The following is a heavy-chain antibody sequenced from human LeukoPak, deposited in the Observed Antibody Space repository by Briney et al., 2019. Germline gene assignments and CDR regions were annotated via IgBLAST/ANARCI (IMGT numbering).Heavy chain of an antibody. V-gene: IGHV3-30-3*01. Sequence: GRSLRLSCAASGFTFSSYAMHWVRQAPGKGLEWVAVISYDGSNKYYADSVKGRFTISRDNSKNTLHLQMNSLRAEDTAVYYCARDLGDSETTPLDYWGQGTLVTVSS. J-gene: IGHJ4*02. CDR1: GFTFSSYA. D-gene: IGHD2-15*01. CDR2: ISYDGSNK. CDR3: ARDLGDSETTPLDY.